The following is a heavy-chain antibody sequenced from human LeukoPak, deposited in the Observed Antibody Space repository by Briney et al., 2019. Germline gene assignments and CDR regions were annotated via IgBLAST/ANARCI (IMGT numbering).Heavy chain of an antibody. J-gene: IGHJ4*02. V-gene: IGHV3-23*01. CDR3: TTDRDYDILTGYYTGDY. CDR2: ISGSGGNT. D-gene: IGHD3-9*01. CDR1: GFTFSSYA. Sequence: GGSLRLSCAASGFTFSSYAMSWVRQAPGKGLEWVSVISGSGGNTNYTESVKGRFTISRDNSKNTLYLQMNSLRAEDTAVYYCTTDRDYDILTGYYTGDYWGQGTLDTVSS.